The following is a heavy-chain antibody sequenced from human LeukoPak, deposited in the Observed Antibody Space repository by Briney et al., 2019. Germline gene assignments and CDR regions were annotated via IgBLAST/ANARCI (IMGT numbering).Heavy chain of an antibody. CDR1: GYTLTELS. CDR3: ATDLKMSSGFYYYYYGMDV. CDR2: FDPEDGET. D-gene: IGHD6-19*01. J-gene: IGHJ6*02. V-gene: IGHV1-24*01. Sequence: ASVKVSCKVSGYTLTELSMHWVRQAPGKGLEWMGGFDPEDGETIYAQRFQGRVTMTEDTSTDTAHMELSSLRSEDTAVYYCATDLKMSSGFYYYYYGMDVWGQGTTVTVSS.